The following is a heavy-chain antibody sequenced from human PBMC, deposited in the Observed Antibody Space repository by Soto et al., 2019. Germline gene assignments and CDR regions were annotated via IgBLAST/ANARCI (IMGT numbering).Heavy chain of an antibody. CDR3: ASTIFGVVTTNFDY. D-gene: IGHD3-3*01. CDR1: GGSISSSTYY. CDR2: FFIGGNT. J-gene: IGHJ4*02. Sequence: SETLSLTCTVSGGSISSSTYYWGWMRQPPGKGLEWIASFFIGGNTYYNPSLKSRVTISVDTSKNQFSLKLSSVTAADTAVYFCASTIFGVVTTNFDYWGQGTLVTVSS. V-gene: IGHV4-39*01.